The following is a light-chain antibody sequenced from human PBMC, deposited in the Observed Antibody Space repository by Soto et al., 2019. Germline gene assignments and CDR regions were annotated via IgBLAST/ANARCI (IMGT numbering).Light chain of an antibody. V-gene: IGLV2-23*01. CDR2: EGS. CDR3: CSYAGSVV. J-gene: IGLJ2*01. Sequence: QSALTQPASVSGSPGQSITISCTGTSSDVGSYNLVSWYQQHPGNDPKLMIYEGSKRPSGVSNRCSGSKSGNTASLTISGRQAEDESDYYCCSYAGSVVFGGGTKLTVL. CDR1: SSDVGSYNL.